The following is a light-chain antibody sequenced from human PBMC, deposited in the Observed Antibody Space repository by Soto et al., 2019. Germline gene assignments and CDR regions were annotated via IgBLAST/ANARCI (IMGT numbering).Light chain of an antibody. CDR1: QSVKTS. CDR2: DAS. CDR3: QQRSNWPPVT. J-gene: IGKJ4*01. Sequence: EILLSQSPGVLSLSPGQRATLTCRASQSVKTSLAWYQQKPGQPPRLLIYDASNRATGIPARFSRSGSGTDFSLNISGLEPEDVAVYFCQQRSNWPPVTFGGGTKVQI. V-gene: IGKV3-11*01.